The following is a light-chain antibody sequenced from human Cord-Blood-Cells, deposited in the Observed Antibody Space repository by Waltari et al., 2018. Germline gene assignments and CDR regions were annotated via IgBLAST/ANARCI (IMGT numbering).Light chain of an antibody. CDR3: QQSYSTPRT. CDR2: AAS. J-gene: IGKJ3*01. CDR1: QGISSY. Sequence: DIQMTQSRSSLSASVVDRVTITCRASQGISSYLNWYQQKPGKAPKLLIYAASSLQSGLPPRFSGSGSGTDFTLTISSLQPEDFATYYCQQSYSTPRTFGPGTKVDI. V-gene: IGKV1-39*01.